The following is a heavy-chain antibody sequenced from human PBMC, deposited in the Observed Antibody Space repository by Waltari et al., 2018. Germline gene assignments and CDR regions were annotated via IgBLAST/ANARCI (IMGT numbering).Heavy chain of an antibody. J-gene: IGHJ4*02. CDR3: TRDSSSSWRLDFDY. CDR2: MRSKAYGGTT. Sequence: EVQLVESGGGLVQPGRSLRLSCTASGFTFGDYAMSWVRQAPGKGREWVGFMRSKAYGGTTEYAASVKGRFTISRDDSKSIAYLQMNSLKTEDTAVYYCTRDSSSSWRLDFDYWGQGTLVTVSS. CDR1: GFTFGDYA. D-gene: IGHD6-13*01. V-gene: IGHV3-49*04.